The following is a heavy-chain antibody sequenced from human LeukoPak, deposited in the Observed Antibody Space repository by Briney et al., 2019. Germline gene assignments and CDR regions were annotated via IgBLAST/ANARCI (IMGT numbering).Heavy chain of an antibody. J-gene: IGHJ4*02. CDR2: IKEDGSDK. V-gene: IGHV3-7*01. Sequence: GGSLRLSCAASGFTFSSYWMTWVRQAPGKGLEWVATIKEDGSDKYYVDSVKGRFTISRDNAENSLYLQMNSLRAEDTATYYCARDTYRYDDYWGQGTLVTVSS. D-gene: IGHD5-12*01. CDR3: ARDTYRYDDY. CDR1: GFTFSSYW.